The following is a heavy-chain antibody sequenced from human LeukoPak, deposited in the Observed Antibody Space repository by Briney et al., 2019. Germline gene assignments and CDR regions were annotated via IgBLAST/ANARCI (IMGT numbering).Heavy chain of an antibody. Sequence: GDSLKISCKGPEYDFANYWIGWVRQTPGRGLEWMGIAHPATFIIHYGPSFQGQVTISFDRSLSPAYLQWTSLKASDSGMYFCARRKFYDTYLDPWGRGTLVTVSS. J-gene: IGHJ5*02. CDR2: AHPATFII. V-gene: IGHV5-51*01. CDR1: EYDFANYW. D-gene: IGHD2/OR15-2a*01. CDR3: ARRKFYDTYLDP.